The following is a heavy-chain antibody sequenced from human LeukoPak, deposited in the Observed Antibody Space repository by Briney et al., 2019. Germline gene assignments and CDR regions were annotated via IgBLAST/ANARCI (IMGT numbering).Heavy chain of an antibody. V-gene: IGHV1-8*03. CDR1: GYTFANYE. Sequence: GASVKVSCKASGYTFANYEIHWVRQATGQGLEWMSWVNPNSGNTNYAQKFQGRVTVTRNTFKSTAYMELGSLGFEDTAVYYCARGTSYYASGSYPDFDYWGQGTLVTVSS. CDR3: ARGTSYYASGSYPDFDY. D-gene: IGHD3-10*01. J-gene: IGHJ4*02. CDR2: VNPNSGNT.